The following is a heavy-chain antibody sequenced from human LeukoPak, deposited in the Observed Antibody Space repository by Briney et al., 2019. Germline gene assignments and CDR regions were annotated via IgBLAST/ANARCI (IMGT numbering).Heavy chain of an antibody. D-gene: IGHD6-19*01. V-gene: IGHV1-8*01. CDR1: GYTFTSYD. Sequence: ASVKVSCKASGYTFTSYDINWVRQATGQGLEWMGWMNPNSGNTGYAQKFQGRVTMTRNTSISTAYMELSSLRSEDTAVYYCARGSSGWFNCYYYMDVWGKGTTVTVSS. J-gene: IGHJ6*03. CDR3: ARGSSGWFNCYYYMDV. CDR2: MNPNSGNT.